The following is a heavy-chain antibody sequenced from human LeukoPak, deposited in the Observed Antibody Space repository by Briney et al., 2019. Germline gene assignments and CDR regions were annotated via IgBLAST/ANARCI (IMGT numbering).Heavy chain of an antibody. V-gene: IGHV1-18*01. Sequence: ASVKVSCKASGGTFSSYAISWVRQAPGQGLEWMGWISAYNGNTNYAQKLQGRVTMTTDTSTSTAYMELRSLRSDDTAVYYCARGELAADLYYYMDVWGKGTTVTVSS. D-gene: IGHD6-13*01. CDR2: ISAYNGNT. CDR1: GGTFSSYA. CDR3: ARGELAADLYYYMDV. J-gene: IGHJ6*03.